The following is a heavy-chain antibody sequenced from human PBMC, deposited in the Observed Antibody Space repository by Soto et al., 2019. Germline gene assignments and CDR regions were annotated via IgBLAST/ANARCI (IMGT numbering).Heavy chain of an antibody. CDR1: GGSFSGYY. CDR2: INHSGST. J-gene: IGHJ6*02. V-gene: IGHV4-34*01. Sequence: QVQLQQWGAGLLKPSETLSLTCAVYGGSFSGYYWSWIRQPPGKGLEWIGEINHSGSTNYNPSLKSRVTISVDTSKNQFSLKLSSVTAADTAVYYCATAKYWFYYYGMDVWGQGTTVTVSS. D-gene: IGHD3-22*01. CDR3: ATAKYWFYYYGMDV.